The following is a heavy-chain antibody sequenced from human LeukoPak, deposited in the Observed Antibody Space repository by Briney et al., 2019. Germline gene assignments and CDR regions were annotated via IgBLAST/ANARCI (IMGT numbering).Heavy chain of an antibody. V-gene: IGHV3-20*04. D-gene: IGHD3-9*01. Sequence: PGGSLRLSCAASGFTFDDYGMSWVRQAPGKGLEWVSGINWNGGSTGYADSVKGRFTISRDNAKNSLYLQMNSLRAEDTALYYCAREITYYDILTAGYYMDVWGKGTTVTVSS. CDR3: AREITYYDILTAGYYMDV. CDR1: GFTFDDYG. J-gene: IGHJ6*03. CDR2: INWNGGST.